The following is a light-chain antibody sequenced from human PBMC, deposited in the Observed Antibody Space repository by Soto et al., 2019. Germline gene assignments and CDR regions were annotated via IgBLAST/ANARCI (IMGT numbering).Light chain of an antibody. CDR3: QHVKRSPLT. V-gene: IGKV1-9*01. J-gene: IGKJ4*01. CDR2: GAS. CDR1: EDISSY. Sequence: DIQLTQSPSFLSASVGDRVSITCRASEDISSYLAWYPRKPGKAPKVLIYGASTLQSGVPSSFSGSGSGTECTLTISSLQPEDFARYYGQHVKRSPLTFGGGTKVEIK.